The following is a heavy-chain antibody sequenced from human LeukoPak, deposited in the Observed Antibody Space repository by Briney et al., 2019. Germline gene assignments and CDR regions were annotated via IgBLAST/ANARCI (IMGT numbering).Heavy chain of an antibody. J-gene: IGHJ6*03. CDR2: IYTSGST. Sequence: PSETLSLTCTVSGGSISSGSYYWSWIRQPAGKGLEWIGRIYTSGSTNYNPSLKSRVTISVDTSKNQFSLKLSSVTAADTAVYYCARDRITMVRGVITATGPYYYYYMDVWSKGTTVTVSS. CDR1: GGSISSGSYY. D-gene: IGHD3-10*01. CDR3: ARDRITMVRGVITATGPYYYYYMDV. V-gene: IGHV4-61*02.